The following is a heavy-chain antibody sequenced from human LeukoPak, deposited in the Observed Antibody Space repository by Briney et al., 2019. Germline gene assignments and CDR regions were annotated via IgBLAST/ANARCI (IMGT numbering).Heavy chain of an antibody. Sequence: GASVNVSCKASGYTFASYGISWVRPAPGQVLEWMAWISDNNTNTKYAQQVQGRATVTTDTSTRTACMEPGSLTSGDPAGYYRPRRRLNSSWRFDHLGPGTL. J-gene: IGHJ4*02. CDR1: GYTFASYG. CDR2: ISDNNTNT. D-gene: IGHD6-13*01. V-gene: IGHV1-18*01. CDR3: PRRRLNSSWRFDH.